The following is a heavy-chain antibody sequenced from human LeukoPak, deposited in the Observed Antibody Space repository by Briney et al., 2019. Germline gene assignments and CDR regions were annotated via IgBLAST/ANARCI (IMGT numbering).Heavy chain of an antibody. V-gene: IGHV3-23*01. Sequence: GGSLRLSCAASDFSFITYAMSWVRQAPGKGLEWVSTISGGGDATYYADSVKGRFTISRDNSKNTLYLQMNSLRAEDTAVYYCAKGVGTGVYFDYWGQGTLATVSS. CDR1: DFSFITYA. D-gene: IGHD6-13*01. CDR2: ISGGGDAT. J-gene: IGHJ4*02. CDR3: AKGVGTGVYFDY.